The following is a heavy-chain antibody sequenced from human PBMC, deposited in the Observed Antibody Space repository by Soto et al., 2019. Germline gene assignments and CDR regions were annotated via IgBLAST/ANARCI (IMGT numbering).Heavy chain of an antibody. J-gene: IGHJ6*02. V-gene: IGHV4-4*07. CDR1: GGSISSYY. CDR2: IDTSGTT. D-gene: IGHD3-10*01. Sequence: SETLSLTCTVSGGSISSYYCSWIRQSAGKGLEWIGRIDTSGTTNYNPSLKSRVTMSVDASKNQFSLNLSSVTAADTAVYYCARGPRGYVYYHGMDVWGQGTTVTSP. CDR3: ARGPRGYVYYHGMDV.